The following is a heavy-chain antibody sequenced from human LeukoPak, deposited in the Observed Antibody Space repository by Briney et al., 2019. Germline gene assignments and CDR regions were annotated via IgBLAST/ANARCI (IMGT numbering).Heavy chain of an antibody. CDR2: IYDSGTP. CDR3: ARLAYCGGDCYSS. CDR1: GGSMSSSGYS. V-gene: IGHV4-39*01. J-gene: IGHJ5*02. Sequence: SETLSLTCSVSGGSMSSSGYSWGWGWIRQPPGKGLEWIGTIYDSGTPYYIPSLKSRVTIPVDTSKNQFSLKLTSVTAADTAVFYCARLAYCGGDCYSSWGQGTLVTVSS. D-gene: IGHD2-21*02.